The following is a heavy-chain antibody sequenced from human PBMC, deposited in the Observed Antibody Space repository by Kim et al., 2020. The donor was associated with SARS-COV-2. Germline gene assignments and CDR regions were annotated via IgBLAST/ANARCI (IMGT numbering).Heavy chain of an antibody. V-gene: IGHV3-49*04. D-gene: IGHD3-22*01. CDR3: TRDFHPNYYDTSGYYSLYYYYAMDV. J-gene: IGHJ6*02. Sequence: GGSLRLSCTASGFTFSVYAMSWVRQAPGKGLEWVGCIRSKAYGGTTDYAAPVKGRFTISRDDSKSISYLQMNSLKTEDTAVYYCTRDFHPNYYDTSGYYSLYYYYAMDVCGHGNTCTASS. CDR2: IRSKAYGGTT. CDR1: GFTFSVYA.